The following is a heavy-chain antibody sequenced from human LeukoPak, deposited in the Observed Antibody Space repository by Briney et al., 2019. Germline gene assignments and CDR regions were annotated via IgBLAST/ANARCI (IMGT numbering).Heavy chain of an antibody. V-gene: IGHV3-53*01. CDR1: GFTVSSNY. D-gene: IGHD6-13*01. CDR2: IYSGGST. J-gene: IGHJ4*02. Sequence: GGSLRLSCAASGFTVSSNYMSWVRQAPGKGLEWVSVIYSGGSTYYADSVKGRFTISRDNSKNTLYLQMNSLRAEDTAVYYCAKGYSSSWYLSGFDYWGQGTLVTVSS. CDR3: AKGYSSSWYLSGFDY.